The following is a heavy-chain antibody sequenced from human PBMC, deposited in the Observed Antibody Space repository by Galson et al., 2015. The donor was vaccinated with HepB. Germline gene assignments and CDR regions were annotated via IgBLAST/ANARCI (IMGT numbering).Heavy chain of an antibody. D-gene: IGHD2-2*01. CDR2: IKQDGSEK. J-gene: IGHJ6*02. Sequence: SLRLSCAASGFTFSSYWMSWVRQAPGKGLEWVANIKQDGSEKYYVDSMKGRFTISRDNAKNSLYLQMNSLRAEDTAVYYCARWSYCGSTSCPQGNYYYYGMDVWGQGTTVTVSS. CDR1: GFTFSSYW. CDR3: ARWSYCGSTSCPQGNYYYYGMDV. V-gene: IGHV3-7*03.